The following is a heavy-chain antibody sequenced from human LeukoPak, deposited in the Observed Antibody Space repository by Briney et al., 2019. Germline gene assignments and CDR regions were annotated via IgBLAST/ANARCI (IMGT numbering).Heavy chain of an antibody. CDR2: IYYSGST. CDR3: ARAGPSGWYPNWFDP. CDR1: GGSISSYY. J-gene: IGHJ5*02. V-gene: IGHV4-59*01. Sequence: PSETLSLTCTVSGGSISSYYWSWIRQPPGKGLEWIGYIYYSGSTNYNPSLKSRVTISVDTSKNQFSLKLSSVTAADTAVYYCARAGPSGWYPNWFDPWGQGTLVTVSS. D-gene: IGHD6-19*01.